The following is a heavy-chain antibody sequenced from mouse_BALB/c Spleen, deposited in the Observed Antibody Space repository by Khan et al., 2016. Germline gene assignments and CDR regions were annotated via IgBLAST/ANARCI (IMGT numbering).Heavy chain of an antibody. J-gene: IGHJ4*01. V-gene: IGHV9-3-1*01. CDR2: INTYTGEP. CDR3: AREGLRRTGYAMDY. CDR1: GYTFTNYG. D-gene: IGHD2-4*01. Sequence: QIQLVQSGPELKKPGETVKISCKASGYTFTNYGMNWVKQASGKGFKWMGWINTYTGEPTYADDFKGRFAFSLETSASTAYLQINNLKNEDTATYFCAREGLRRTGYAMDYWGQGTSVTVSS.